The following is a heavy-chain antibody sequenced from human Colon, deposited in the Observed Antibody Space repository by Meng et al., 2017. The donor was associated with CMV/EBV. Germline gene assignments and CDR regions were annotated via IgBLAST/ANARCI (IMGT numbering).Heavy chain of an antibody. Sequence: GGSLRLSCAASGFTFSSYSMNWVRQAPGKGLEWVSSISSSSSYIYYADSVKGRFTISRDNAKNSLYLQMNSLRAEDTAVYYCANPPPGLGYCSGGSCESGYWGQGTLVTVSS. V-gene: IGHV3-21*01. CDR2: ISSSSSYI. D-gene: IGHD2-15*01. J-gene: IGHJ4*02. CDR1: GFTFSSYS. CDR3: ANPPPGLGYCSGGSCESGY.